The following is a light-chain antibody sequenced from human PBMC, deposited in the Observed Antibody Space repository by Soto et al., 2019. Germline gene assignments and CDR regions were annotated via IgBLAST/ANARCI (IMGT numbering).Light chain of an antibody. J-gene: IGKJ1*01. Sequence: IVLTQSPGTLTLSPGDRATLSCRASQSVGSNYLAWYQQKPGQAPRLLIYAASSRAPGIPARFSGSGSGTDFTLTISRLEPEDFAVYYCQQYGGSPWTFGQGTKVEIK. CDR1: QSVGSNY. CDR2: AAS. CDR3: QQYGGSPWT. V-gene: IGKV3-20*01.